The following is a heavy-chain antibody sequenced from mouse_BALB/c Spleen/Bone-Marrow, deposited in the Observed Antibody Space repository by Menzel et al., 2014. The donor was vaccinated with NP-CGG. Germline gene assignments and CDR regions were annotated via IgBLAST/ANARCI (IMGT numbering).Heavy chain of an antibody. D-gene: IGHD2-4*01. CDR2: IDPSNSET. J-gene: IGHJ4*01. V-gene: IGHV1S127*01. Sequence: QVQLKESGPELVGPGASVEMSCKASGYTFTRYWMHWVKQRPGQGLEWNGMIDPSNSETSLNQKYNDKATLTIDTYSITAYIQHSRLTSENSADYCCARGAYYDNHYYGMDYWGQGTSVTVSS. CDR1: GYTFTRYW. CDR3: ARGAYYDNHYYGMDY.